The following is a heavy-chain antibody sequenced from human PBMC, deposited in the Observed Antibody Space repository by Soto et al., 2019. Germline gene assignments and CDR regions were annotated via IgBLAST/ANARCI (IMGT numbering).Heavy chain of an antibody. CDR3: AREDTRGGIVVVPTAMSIDY. Sequence: SVKVSCKASGGTFSSYTISWVRQAPGQGLEWMGRIIPILGIANYAQKFQGRVTITADKSTSTAYMELSSLRSEDTAVYYCAREDTRGGIVVVPTAMSIDYWGQGTLVTVSS. D-gene: IGHD2-2*01. CDR1: GGTFSSYT. J-gene: IGHJ4*02. CDR2: IIPILGIA. V-gene: IGHV1-69*02.